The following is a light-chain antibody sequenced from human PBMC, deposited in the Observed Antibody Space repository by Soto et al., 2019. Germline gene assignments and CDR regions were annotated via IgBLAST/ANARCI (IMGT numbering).Light chain of an antibody. V-gene: IGLV1-44*01. CDR1: SSNIGSNT. CDR2: SNN. J-gene: IGLJ1*01. CDR3: AAWDDSLNVPVYV. Sequence: QSVLTQPPSASGTPGQRVTISCSGSSSNIGSNTVNWYQQLPGTAPKLLIYSNNQRPSGVPDRFSGSKSGTSASLAISGLQSEDEAYFYCAAWDDSLNVPVYVFGTGTKLTVL.